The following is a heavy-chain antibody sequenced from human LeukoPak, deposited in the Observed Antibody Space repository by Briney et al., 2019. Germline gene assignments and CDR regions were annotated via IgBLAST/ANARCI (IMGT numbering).Heavy chain of an antibody. J-gene: IGHJ4*02. CDR2: ISSNGGST. D-gene: IGHD1-26*01. V-gene: IGHV3-64*01. Sequence: PGGSLRLSCAASGFTFSSYAMHWVRQAPGKGLEYVSAISSNGGSTYYANSVKGRFTISRDNSKNTLYLQMGSLRAEDMAVYYWARMEGASLYFDYWGQGTLVTVSS. CDR1: GFTFSSYA. CDR3: ARMEGASLYFDY.